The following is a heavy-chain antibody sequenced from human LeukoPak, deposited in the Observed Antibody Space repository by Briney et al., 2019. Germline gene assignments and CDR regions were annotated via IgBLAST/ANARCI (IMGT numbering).Heavy chain of an antibody. Sequence: KTSETLSLTCTVSGGSISSYYWSWIRQPPGKGLEWIGYIYYSGSTNYNPSLKSRVTISVDTSKNQFSLKLSSVTAADTAVYYCAREKDYYDSSGYYDHRFDYWGQGTLVTVSS. V-gene: IGHV4-59*01. CDR3: AREKDYYDSSGYYDHRFDY. D-gene: IGHD3-22*01. CDR1: GGSISSYY. J-gene: IGHJ4*02. CDR2: IYYSGST.